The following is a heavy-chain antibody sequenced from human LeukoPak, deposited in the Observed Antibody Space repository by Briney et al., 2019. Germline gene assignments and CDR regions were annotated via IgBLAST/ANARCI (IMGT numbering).Heavy chain of an antibody. CDR2: IYYSGST. Sequence: SEALSLTCTVSGGSISSYYWSWIRQPPGKGLEWIGYIYYSGSTNYNPSLKSRVTISVDTSKNQFSLKLSSVTAADTAMYYCASFPMGFSGFYWGQGTLVTVSS. J-gene: IGHJ4*02. V-gene: IGHV4-59*08. D-gene: IGHD6-25*01. CDR3: ASFPMGFSGFY. CDR1: GGSISSYY.